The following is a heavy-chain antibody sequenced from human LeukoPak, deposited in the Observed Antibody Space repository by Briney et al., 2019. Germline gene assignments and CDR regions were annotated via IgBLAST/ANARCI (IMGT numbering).Heavy chain of an antibody. Sequence: ASVKASCKASGYTFTNYDINWVRQAAGQGLEWMGWMNPNSGNTGYAQKFQGRVTMTRNTSISTAYMELSSLKSEDTAVYYCATRRFGELLDYFDYWGQGTLVTVSS. J-gene: IGHJ4*02. D-gene: IGHD3-10*01. CDR2: MNPNSGNT. CDR1: GYTFTNYD. V-gene: IGHV1-8*01. CDR3: ATRRFGELLDYFDY.